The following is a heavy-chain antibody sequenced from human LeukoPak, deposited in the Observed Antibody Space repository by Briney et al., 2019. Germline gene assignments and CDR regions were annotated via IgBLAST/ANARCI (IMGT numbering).Heavy chain of an antibody. CDR1: GGTFSSYA. CDR3: ARVGGTFYYDSSGYYREAFDI. J-gene: IGHJ3*02. D-gene: IGHD3-22*01. Sequence: ASVKVSCKASGGTFSSYAISWVRQAPGQGLEWMGGIIPIFGTANYAQKFQGRVTITTDESTRTAYMELSRLRSEDTAVYYCARVGGTFYYDSSGYYREAFDIWGQGTLVTVSS. CDR2: IIPIFGTA. V-gene: IGHV1-69*05.